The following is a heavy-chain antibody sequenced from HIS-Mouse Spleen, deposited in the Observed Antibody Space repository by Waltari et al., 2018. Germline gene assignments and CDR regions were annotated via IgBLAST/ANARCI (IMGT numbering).Heavy chain of an antibody. CDR2: IYYSGST. Sequence: QVQLQESGPGLVKPSETLSLTCTVPGGSIRSYYWRWIRQPPGKGLEWIGYIYYSGSTNYNPSLKSRVTISVDTSKNQFSLKLSSVTAADTAVYYCARGVSSSWYEGDYFDYWGQGTLVTVSS. CDR1: GGSIRSYY. J-gene: IGHJ4*02. CDR3: ARGVSSSWYEGDYFDY. D-gene: IGHD6-13*01. V-gene: IGHV4-59*01.